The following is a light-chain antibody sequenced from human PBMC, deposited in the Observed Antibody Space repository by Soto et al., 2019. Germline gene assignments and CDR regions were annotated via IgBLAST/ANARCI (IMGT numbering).Light chain of an antibody. CDR2: RTS. CDR1: HIVSSSY. J-gene: IGKJ1*01. CDR3: QQYNNSPMT. Sequence: EIVLTQSPGTLSLSPVERSTLSFIASHIVSSSYLAWYQQKPGQAPRLLIYRTSNRATGIPDRFSGSGSGTDFTLTISSLQPEDFAVYWCQQYNNSPMTFGQGTKVDIK. V-gene: IGKV3-20*01.